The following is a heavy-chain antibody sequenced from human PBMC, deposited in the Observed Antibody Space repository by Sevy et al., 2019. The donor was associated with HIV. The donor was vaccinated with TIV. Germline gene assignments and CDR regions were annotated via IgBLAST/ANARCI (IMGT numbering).Heavy chain of an antibody. Sequence: GGSLRLSCAASGFTFSSYAMHWVRQAPGKGLEWVAVISYDGSNKYYADSVKGRFTISRDNSKNTLYLQMNSLRAEDTAGYYCARDLFWVVVPAANPRPRGGYYYYGMDVWGQGTTVTVSS. J-gene: IGHJ6*02. CDR2: ISYDGSNK. CDR3: ARDLFWVVVPAANPRPRGGYYYYGMDV. V-gene: IGHV3-30*04. D-gene: IGHD2-2*01. CDR1: GFTFSSYA.